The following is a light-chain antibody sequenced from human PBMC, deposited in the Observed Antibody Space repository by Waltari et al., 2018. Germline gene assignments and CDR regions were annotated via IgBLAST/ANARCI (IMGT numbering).Light chain of an antibody. Sequence: QSALTQPASVSGSPGQSITMSCTGTSRDVGGYHYVSWYQQHPGKAPKLMIYDVSNRPSGVSNRFSGSKSGNTASLTISGLQAEDEADYYCSSYTSSTTRVFGGGTKVTVL. CDR2: DVS. V-gene: IGLV2-14*03. J-gene: IGLJ2*01. CDR1: SRDVGGYHY. CDR3: SSYTSSTTRV.